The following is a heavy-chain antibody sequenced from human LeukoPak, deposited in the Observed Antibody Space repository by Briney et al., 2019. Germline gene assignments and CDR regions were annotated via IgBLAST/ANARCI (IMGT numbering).Heavy chain of an antibody. CDR1: GFTFSSYS. CDR3: ARERGVVVPAANEFDY. Sequence: PGGSLRPSCAASGFTFSSYSMNWVRQAPGKGLEWVSYISSSSSTIYYADSVKGRFTISRDNAKNSLYLQMNSLRAEDTAVYYCARERGVVVPAANEFDYWGQGTLVTVSS. D-gene: IGHD2-2*01. V-gene: IGHV3-48*01. J-gene: IGHJ4*02. CDR2: ISSSSSTI.